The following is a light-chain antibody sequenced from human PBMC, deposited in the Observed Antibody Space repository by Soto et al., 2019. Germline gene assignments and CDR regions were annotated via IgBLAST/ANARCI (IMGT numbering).Light chain of an antibody. J-gene: IGLJ2*01. CDR1: SSDVGGYNY. CDR2: DVS. V-gene: IGLV2-14*01. Sequence: QSALTQPASVSGSPGQSITISCTGTSSDVGGYNYVSWYQQHPGKAPKLMIYDVSNRPSGVSNRFSGSTSGNTASLTISGLQATAEADYYCSTYTSSSTLGVFGGGTKVTVL. CDR3: STYTSSSTLGV.